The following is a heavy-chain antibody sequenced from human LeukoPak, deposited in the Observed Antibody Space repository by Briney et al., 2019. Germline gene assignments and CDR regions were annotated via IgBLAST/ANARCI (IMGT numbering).Heavy chain of an antibody. V-gene: IGHV3-23*01. CDR3: TAMVTVSDWYFDL. Sequence: GSLRLSCAASGFTFSSYAMSWVRQAPGKGLEWVSAISGSGGSTYYADSVKGRFTISRDNSKNTLYLQMNSLRAEDTAVYYCTAMVTVSDWYFDLWGRGTLVTVSS. D-gene: IGHD5-18*01. CDR2: ISGSGGST. J-gene: IGHJ2*01. CDR1: GFTFSSYA.